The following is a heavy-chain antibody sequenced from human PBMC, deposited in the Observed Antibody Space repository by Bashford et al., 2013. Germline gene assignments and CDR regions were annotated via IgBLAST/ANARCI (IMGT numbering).Heavy chain of an antibody. J-gene: IGHJ5*01. V-gene: IGHV3-23*01. CDR2: IGISAGST. CDR3: AKDSRYCSTTSCQFDS. Sequence: GSLRLSCEASGFTFNTYAISWVRQAPGKGLEWVSAIGISAGSTYYADSVKGRFTISRDNSKNTLYLQMNSLRAEDTAVYYCAKDSRYCSTTSCQFDSVGQGTLVTVSS. CDR1: GFTFNTYA. D-gene: IGHD2-2*01.